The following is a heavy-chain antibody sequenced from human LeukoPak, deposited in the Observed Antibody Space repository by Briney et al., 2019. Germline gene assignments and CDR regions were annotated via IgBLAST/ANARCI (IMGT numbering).Heavy chain of an antibody. Sequence: GGSLRLSCVASGFTFGRYSMNWVRQAPGKGLEWVSSISSSSSYIYYADSVKGRFTISRDNAKNSLYLQMNSLRAEDTAVYYCAELGITMIGGVWGKGTTVTISS. CDR2: ISSSSSYI. CDR1: GFTFGRYS. J-gene: IGHJ6*04. V-gene: IGHV3-21*01. D-gene: IGHD3-10*02. CDR3: AELGITMIGGV.